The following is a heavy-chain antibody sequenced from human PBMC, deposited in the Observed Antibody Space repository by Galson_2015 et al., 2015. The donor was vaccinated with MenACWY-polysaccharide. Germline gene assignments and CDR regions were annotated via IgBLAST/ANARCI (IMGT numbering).Heavy chain of an antibody. V-gene: IGHV3-53*01. CDR3: ARRRPRGNGMDV. CDR1: GLIVSANS. J-gene: IGHJ6*02. Sequence: ALSPGCAASGLIVSANSMAWFRQPPGKGLEWVSTIYSGGNTYYADSVKGRFTISRDHSQNTLYLQMNSLRADDTAMYYCARRRPRGNGMDVWGQGTTVTVSS. CDR2: IYSGGNT. D-gene: IGHD1-14*01.